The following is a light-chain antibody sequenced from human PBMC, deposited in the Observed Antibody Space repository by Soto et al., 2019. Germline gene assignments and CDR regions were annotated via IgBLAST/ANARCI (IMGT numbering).Light chain of an antibody. J-gene: IGLJ3*02. CDR3: QAFDNSLSASGV. Sequence: QSVLTQPPSVSGAPGQMVTISCAGSSSHIGATYDIHWYQQLPGAAPRLLIYGNSNRPSGVPDRFAGSKSGTSASLAIIGLRVEDEGIYSCQAFDNSLSASGVFGGGTKVTVL. V-gene: IGLV1-40*01. CDR1: SSHIGATYD. CDR2: GNS.